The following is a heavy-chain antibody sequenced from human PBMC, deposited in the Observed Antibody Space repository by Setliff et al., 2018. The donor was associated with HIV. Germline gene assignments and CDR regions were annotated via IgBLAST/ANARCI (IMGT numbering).Heavy chain of an antibody. D-gene: IGHD4-17*01. J-gene: IGHJ2*01. CDR1: GYSFTAYQ. CDR2: INRDNGGI. Sequence: ASVKVSCKTFGYSFTAYQMHWLRQAPGQGLEWMGRINRDNGGIDYAQKFQGRVTVTRDTSINTAYMELSSLRSEDTAVYYCANSVTDASYWYFIHWGRGSPVTVSS. CDR3: ANSVTDASYWYFIH. V-gene: IGHV1-2*06.